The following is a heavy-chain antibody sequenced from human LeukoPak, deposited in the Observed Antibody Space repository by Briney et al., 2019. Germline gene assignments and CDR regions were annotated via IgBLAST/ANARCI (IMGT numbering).Heavy chain of an antibody. Sequence: SVKVSCKASGGTFSSYAISWVRQAPGQGLEWMGGIIPIFGTANYAQKFQGRVTITADKSTSTAYMELSSLRSEDTAVYYCARGRYFDFYAAFDYWGQGTLVTVSS. CDR3: ARGRYFDFYAAFDY. D-gene: IGHD3-9*01. CDR1: GGTFSSYA. CDR2: IIPIFGTA. J-gene: IGHJ4*02. V-gene: IGHV1-69*06.